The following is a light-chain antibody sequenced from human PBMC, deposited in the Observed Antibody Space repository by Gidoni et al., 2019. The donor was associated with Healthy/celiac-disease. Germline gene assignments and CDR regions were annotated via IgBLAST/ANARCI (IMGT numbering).Light chain of an antibody. CDR2: AAS. J-gene: IGKJ2*01. CDR3: QQYYSYPYT. V-gene: IGKV1-8*01. CDR1: QGISSY. Sequence: IRMTQSPSSFSASTGDRVTITCRASQGISSYLAWYQQKPGKAPKLLIYAASTLQSGVPSRFSGSGSGTDFTLTISCLQSEDFATYYCQQYYSYPYTFXQXTKLXIK.